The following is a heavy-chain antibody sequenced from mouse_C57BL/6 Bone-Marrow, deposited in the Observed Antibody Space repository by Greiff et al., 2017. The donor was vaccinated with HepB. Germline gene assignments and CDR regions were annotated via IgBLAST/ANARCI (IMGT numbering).Heavy chain of an antibody. CDR1: GYTFTSYW. CDR2: IHPNSGST. V-gene: IGHV1-64*01. CDR3: ARVPNNQLGKDRFDY. Sequence: VQLQQSGAELVKPGASVKLSCKASGYTFTSYWMHWVKQRPGQGLEWIGMIHPNSGSTNYNEKFKSKATLTVDKSSSTAYMQLSSLKSEDSAVYYYARVPNNQLGKDRFDYWGQGTTLTVSS. J-gene: IGHJ2*01. D-gene: IGHD4-1*02.